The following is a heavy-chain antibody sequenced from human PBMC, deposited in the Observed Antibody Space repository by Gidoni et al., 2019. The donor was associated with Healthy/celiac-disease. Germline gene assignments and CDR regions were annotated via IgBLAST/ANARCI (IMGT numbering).Heavy chain of an antibody. Sequence: EVQLVESGGGLVKPGGSLRLSCAASGSTFSSSSMNWVRQSLGKGLEWVSSISSSSSYIYYADSVKGRFTISRDNAKNSLYLQMNSLRAEDTAVYYCASTYGDYTFDYYYYGMDVWGQGTTVTVSS. V-gene: IGHV3-21*01. CDR3: ASTYGDYTFDYYYYGMDV. CDR2: ISSSSSYI. J-gene: IGHJ6*02. CDR1: GSTFSSSS. D-gene: IGHD4-17*01.